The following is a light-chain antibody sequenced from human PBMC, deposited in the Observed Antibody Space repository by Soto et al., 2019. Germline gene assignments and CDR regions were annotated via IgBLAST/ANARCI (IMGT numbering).Light chain of an antibody. J-gene: IGLJ1*01. CDR1: SSDVGGYNY. CDR2: DVS. Sequence: QSALTQPASVSGSPGQSITISCTGTSSDVGGYNYVSWYQQHPGKAPKLMIYDVSNRTSGVFNRFSGSKSGNTASLTISGLQAEDEADYYCSSYTSSSTLYVFGTGTKLTVL. CDR3: SSYTSSSTLYV. V-gene: IGLV2-14*01.